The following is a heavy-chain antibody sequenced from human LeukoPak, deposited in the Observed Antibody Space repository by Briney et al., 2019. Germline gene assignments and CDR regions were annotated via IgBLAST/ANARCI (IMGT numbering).Heavy chain of an antibody. D-gene: IGHD3-3*01. CDR3: ARGRTIFGGTQRYGY. Sequence: SETLSLTCTVSGGSISGYYWSWIRQPPGKGLEWIGYMYYSGITSYNPSLKGRVTISVDTSKNQFSLKLSSVTAADTAVYYCARGRTIFGGTQRYGYWGQGTLVTVSS. J-gene: IGHJ4*02. CDR2: MYYSGIT. CDR1: GGSISGYY. V-gene: IGHV4-59*01.